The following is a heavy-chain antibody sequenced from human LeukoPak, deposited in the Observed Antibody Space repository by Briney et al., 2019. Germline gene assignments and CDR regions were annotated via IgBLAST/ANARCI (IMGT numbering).Heavy chain of an antibody. V-gene: IGHV3-21*04. CDR1: GFTFSYNN. J-gene: IGHJ4*02. Sequence: GGSLRLSCAASGFTFSYNNLDWVRQAPGKGLEWVSSISSSSSYIYYADSLKGRFTISRDKAKNSLYLQMNSLRAEDTAIYSCAKDHHSGYGDYWGQGTLVTVSS. CDR2: ISSSSSYI. CDR3: AKDHHSGYGDY. D-gene: IGHD5-12*01.